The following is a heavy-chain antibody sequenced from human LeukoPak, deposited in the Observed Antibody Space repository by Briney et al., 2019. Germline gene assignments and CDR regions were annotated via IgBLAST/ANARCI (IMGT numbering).Heavy chain of an antibody. CDR3: AGSAYQLLSGDY. V-gene: IGHV4-59*06. CDR2: IYYSGST. CDR1: GGSISSYY. D-gene: IGHD2-2*01. J-gene: IGHJ4*02. Sequence: PSETLSLTCTVSGGSISSYYWSWIRQPPGKGLEWIGYIYYSGSTYYNPSLKSRVTISVDTSKNQFSLKLSSVTAADTAVYYCAGSAYQLLSGDYWGQGTLVTVSS.